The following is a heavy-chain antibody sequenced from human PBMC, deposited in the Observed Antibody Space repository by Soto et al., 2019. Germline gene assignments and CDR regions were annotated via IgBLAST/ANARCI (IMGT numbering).Heavy chain of an antibody. Sequence: QVQVVQSGAEVKKPGASVKVSCKGSGYTFTNYGISWVRQAPGQGLEWMGWISTYNGDTNYVQKFEDRVTMTTDTPTTTAYMELRSLRSDDTAVYYCARGGSSSCGQWLVLDHWGQGTLVTVST. V-gene: IGHV1-18*01. D-gene: IGHD6-19*01. CDR3: ARGGSSSCGQWLVLDH. CDR2: ISTYNGDT. CDR1: GYTFTNYG. J-gene: IGHJ4*02.